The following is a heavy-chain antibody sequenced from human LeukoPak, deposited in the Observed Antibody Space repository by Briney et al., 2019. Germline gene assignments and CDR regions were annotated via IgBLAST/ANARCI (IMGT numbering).Heavy chain of an antibody. V-gene: IGHV5-51*01. D-gene: IGHD6-19*01. J-gene: IGHJ4*02. Sequence: GESLKMSCKGSEYSFTSYWIAWVRQMPGKGLEWLAMMYPDDSNTRYSPSFQGHVTVSADKSINTAYLQWSSLKATDTAMYYCARHHRYSSGGHYFDYWGQGTLVTVSS. CDR2: MYPDDSNT. CDR1: EYSFTSYW. CDR3: ARHHRYSSGGHYFDY.